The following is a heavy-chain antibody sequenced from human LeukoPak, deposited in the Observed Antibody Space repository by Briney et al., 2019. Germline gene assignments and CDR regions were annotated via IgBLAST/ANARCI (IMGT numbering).Heavy chain of an antibody. J-gene: IGHJ4*02. V-gene: IGHV3-23*01. D-gene: IGHD2-2*02. CDR1: GFTFSSYA. Sequence: TGGSLRLSCAASGFTFSSYAMSWVRQAPGKGLEWVSTISGSGGSGSTYYADPVKGRFTISRDNSKNTLYLQMNSLRVEDTAVYYCAKSGLYRFDYWGQGTLVTVSS. CDR2: ISGSGGSGST. CDR3: AKSGLYRFDY.